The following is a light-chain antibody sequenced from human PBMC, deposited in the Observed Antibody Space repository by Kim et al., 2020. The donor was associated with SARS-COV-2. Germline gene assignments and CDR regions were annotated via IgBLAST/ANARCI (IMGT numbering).Light chain of an antibody. CDR1: QRVSSN. CDR2: GAS. Sequence: EIVMTQSPAALSVSPGERATLSCRASQRVSSNLVWYQQKPGQPPRLLIYGASARATGIPARFSGSGSGTEFILTISSLQSEDFAVYYCQQYNNWPRTFGQGTKVEIK. CDR3: QQYNNWPRT. V-gene: IGKV3-15*01. J-gene: IGKJ1*01.